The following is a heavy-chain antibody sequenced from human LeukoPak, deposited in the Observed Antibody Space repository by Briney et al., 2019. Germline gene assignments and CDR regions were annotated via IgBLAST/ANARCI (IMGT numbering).Heavy chain of an antibody. J-gene: IGHJ4*02. V-gene: IGHV3-7*04. Sequence: GGSLRLSCAASGFTFSSYWMSWVRQAPGKGLEWVANIKQDGSEKYYVDSVKGRFTISRDNAKNSLYLQMNSLGAEDTAVYYCARGPYYYDSSGYYIVYFDYWGQGTLVTVSS. D-gene: IGHD3-22*01. CDR2: IKQDGSEK. CDR1: GFTFSSYW. CDR3: ARGPYYYDSSGYYIVYFDY.